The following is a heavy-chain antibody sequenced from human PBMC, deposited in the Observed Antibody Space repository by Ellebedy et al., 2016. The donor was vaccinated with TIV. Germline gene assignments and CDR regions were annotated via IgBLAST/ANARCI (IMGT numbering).Heavy chain of an antibody. CDR1: GFNFAVYS. J-gene: IGHJ4*02. Sequence: PGGSLRLSCTGSGFNFAVYSLSWFRQAPGKGLEWVGFIRSKGYGGSTEYAASAKDRFIISRDDSKNIAYLQMNSLEIEDSAVYYCSRRVRGGDFDYWGQGTLVTVSS. CDR2: IRSKGYGGST. CDR3: SRRVRGGDFDY. D-gene: IGHD2-21*01. V-gene: IGHV3-49*03.